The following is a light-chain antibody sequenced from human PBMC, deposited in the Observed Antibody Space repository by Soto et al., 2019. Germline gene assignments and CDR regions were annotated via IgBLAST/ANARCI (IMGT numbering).Light chain of an antibody. Sequence: EILMTQSPATLSVSPGERATLSCRASRDISINLAWYQQKPGQAPRLLIYDASTRATDIPARFSGSGSGTEFPLTISSLQSEDFAIYYCLQFNTWPRTFGQGTKVEI. J-gene: IGKJ1*01. CDR1: RDISIN. CDR2: DAS. V-gene: IGKV3-15*01. CDR3: LQFNTWPRT.